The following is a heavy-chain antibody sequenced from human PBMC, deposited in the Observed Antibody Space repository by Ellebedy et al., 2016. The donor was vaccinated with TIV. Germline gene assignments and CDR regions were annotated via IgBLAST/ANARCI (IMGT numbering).Heavy chain of an antibody. D-gene: IGHD3-9*01. V-gene: IGHV3-7*01. CDR3: AMGGGPHFDWLLA. J-gene: IGHJ5*02. CDR2: IKQDGSEK. Sequence: GESLKISCTASGFTFGDYAMSWFRQAPGKGLEWVANIKQDGSEKYYVDSVKGRFTISRDNAKNSLYLQMNSLRAEDTAVYYCAMGGGPHFDWLLAWGQGTLVTVSS. CDR1: GFTFGDYA.